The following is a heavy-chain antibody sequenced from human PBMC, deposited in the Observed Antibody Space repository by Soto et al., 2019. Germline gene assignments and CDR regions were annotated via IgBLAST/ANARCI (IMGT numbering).Heavy chain of an antibody. V-gene: IGHV4-31*03. CDR1: GGSIKNSGYY. Sequence: QVQLQESGPGLVKPSQTLSLTCTVSGGSIKNSGYYWSWIRQHPEKGLEWIGYIYYSGSTAYAPSLKSRVTMSVDTSKNQFFLNLTSVTAADTAVYYCGRDAVTKRDFYYYGMDVWGRGTTVTVSS. D-gene: IGHD4-4*01. CDR3: GRDAVTKRDFYYYGMDV. CDR2: IYYSGST. J-gene: IGHJ6*02.